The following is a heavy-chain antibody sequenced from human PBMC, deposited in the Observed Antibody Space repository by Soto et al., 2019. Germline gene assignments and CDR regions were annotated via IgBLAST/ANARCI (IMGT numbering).Heavy chain of an antibody. CDR3: ARPPYPGCINAVCYPLDY. J-gene: IGHJ4*02. V-gene: IGHV1-46*01. CDR2: SNPSGGST. CDR1: GYTFTSYY. D-gene: IGHD2-8*01. Sequence: QVQLVQSGAEVKKPGASVKISCKASGYTFTSYYMHWVRHAPGQGLEWMGISNPSGGSTNYAQKLQGRVARTRDTSTSTVYMELNSLRSEDTAVYYCARPPYPGCINAVCYPLDYWGQGTLVTVSS.